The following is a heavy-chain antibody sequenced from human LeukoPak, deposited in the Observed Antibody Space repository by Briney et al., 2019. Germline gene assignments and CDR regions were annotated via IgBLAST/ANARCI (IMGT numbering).Heavy chain of an antibody. V-gene: IGHV3-66*01. CDR2: IHISGST. J-gene: IGHJ4*02. Sequence: PGGSLRLSCAASGFTVTSTYITWVRQAPGKGLEWVSIIHISGSTYYADSVRGRFTISRDNSKNTVYLQMNSLRAEDTAVYYCARAVEYLPLDYWGQGTLVTASS. D-gene: IGHD2/OR15-2a*01. CDR3: ARAVEYLPLDY. CDR1: GFTVTSTY.